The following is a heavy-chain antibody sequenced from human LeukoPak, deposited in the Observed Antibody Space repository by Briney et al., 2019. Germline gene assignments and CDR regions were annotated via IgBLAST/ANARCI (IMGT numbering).Heavy chain of an antibody. J-gene: IGHJ6*02. CDR1: GFTFSSYA. CDR2: ISYDGSNK. D-gene: IGHD1-20*01. CDR3: LNWKLEDGMDV. V-gene: IGHV3-30-3*01. Sequence: GGSLRLSCAASGFTFSSYAMHWVRQAPGKGLEWVAVISYDGSNKYYADSVKGRFTISRDNSKNTLYLQMNSLRAEDTAVHYCLNWKLEDGMDVWGQGTTVTVSS.